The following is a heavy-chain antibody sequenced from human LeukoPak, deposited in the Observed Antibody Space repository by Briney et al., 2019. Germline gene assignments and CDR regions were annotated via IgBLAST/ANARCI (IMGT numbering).Heavy chain of an antibody. V-gene: IGHV1-3*03. CDR3: ARGGSYAIDV. CDR1: GYTFNSYA. D-gene: IGHD2-2*01. CDR2: INGRNGNA. Sequence: ASVKVFCKASGYTFNSYAIHWVRQAPGQRLEWMGWINGRNGNAKYSQEFQGRVTITRDTSANTDYMELSSQRSEDMALYHCARGGSYAIDVWGQGTTVTVAS. J-gene: IGHJ6*01.